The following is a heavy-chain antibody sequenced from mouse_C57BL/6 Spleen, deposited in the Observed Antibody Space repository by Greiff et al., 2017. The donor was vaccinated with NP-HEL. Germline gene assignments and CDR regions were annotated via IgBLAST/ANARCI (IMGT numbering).Heavy chain of an antibody. CDR2: ISYDGSN. J-gene: IGHJ4*01. D-gene: IGHD2-5*01. V-gene: IGHV3-6*01. CDR3: ARGDYYSNYDAMDY. Sequence: EVKLQESGPGLVKPSQSLSLTCSVTGYSITSGYYWNWIRQFPGNKLEWMGYISYDGSNNYNPSLKNRISITRDTSKNQFFLKLNSVTTEDTATYYCARGDYYSNYDAMDYWGQGTSVTVSS. CDR1: GYSITSGYY.